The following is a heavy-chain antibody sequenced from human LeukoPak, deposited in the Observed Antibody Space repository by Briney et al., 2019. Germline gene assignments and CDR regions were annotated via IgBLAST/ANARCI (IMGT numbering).Heavy chain of an antibody. CDR3: ARSYGSGSYENWFDP. V-gene: IGHV4-39*01. J-gene: IGHJ5*02. D-gene: IGHD3-10*01. Sequence: SETLSLTCTVSGGSISSSGYYWGWIRQPPGKGLEWIGSIYYSGSTYYNPSLKSRVTISVDTSKNQFSLKLSSVTAADTAVYYCARSYGSGSYENWFDPWGQGTLVTVSS. CDR2: IYYSGST. CDR1: GGSISSSGYY.